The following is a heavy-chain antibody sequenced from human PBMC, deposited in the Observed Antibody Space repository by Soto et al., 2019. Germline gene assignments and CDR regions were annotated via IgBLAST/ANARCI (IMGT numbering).Heavy chain of an antibody. V-gene: IGHV4-39*01. CDR1: GGSITRRSSY. D-gene: IGHD2-15*01. CDR3: AGFVVPASRNSDFDY. J-gene: IGHJ4*02. Sequence: PSETLSLTCIVSGGSITRRSSYWAWIRQPPGKGLEWVGTFYDGSTFYNPSLRSRVTLSVDTSKNQFSLRLNSVTVADAAVYFCAGFVVPASRNSDFDYWGQGTLVTVSS. CDR2: FYDGST.